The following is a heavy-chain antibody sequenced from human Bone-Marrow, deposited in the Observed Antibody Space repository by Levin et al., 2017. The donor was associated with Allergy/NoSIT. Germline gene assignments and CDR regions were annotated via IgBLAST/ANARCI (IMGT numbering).Heavy chain of an antibody. Sequence: PGGSLRLSCAASGFTFSDYYMAWIRQAPGKGLEWVSFINGDGSTIFYADSMKGRLTISRDNAKKSLYLQMNSLRAEDTAIYFCARVYTEGASARPDFWGQGSRVTVSS. V-gene: IGHV3-11*01. CDR3: ARVYTEGASARPDF. J-gene: IGHJ4*02. CDR1: GFTFSDYY. CDR2: INGDGSTI. D-gene: IGHD1-14*01.